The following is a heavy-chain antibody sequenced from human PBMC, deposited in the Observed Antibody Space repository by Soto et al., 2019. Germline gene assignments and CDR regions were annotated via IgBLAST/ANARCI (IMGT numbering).Heavy chain of an antibody. CDR2: ISSSSSYI. Sequence: EVQLVESGGGLVKPGGSLRLSCAASGFTFSSYSMNWVRQAPGKGLEWGSSISSSSSYIYYADSVKGRFTISRDNAKNSLYLQMNSLRAEDTAVYYCARYIVDSSGYSMTFDYWVQGTLVTVSS. CDR1: GFTFSSYS. V-gene: IGHV3-21*01. D-gene: IGHD3-22*01. J-gene: IGHJ4*02. CDR3: ARYIVDSSGYSMTFDY.